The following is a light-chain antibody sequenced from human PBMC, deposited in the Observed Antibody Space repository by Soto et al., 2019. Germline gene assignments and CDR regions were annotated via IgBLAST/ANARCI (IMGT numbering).Light chain of an antibody. V-gene: IGKV1-39*01. Sequence: DIQMTQSPSSLSVSVGDRVTITCRASQSITNYLNWYQQKPGKAPKLLVYAASSLQSGVPSRLSANGSGTDFTLTISSLQPEDFATYYCQQSDSYPYTFGQGTKLEIK. CDR3: QQSDSYPYT. J-gene: IGKJ2*01. CDR2: AAS. CDR1: QSITNY.